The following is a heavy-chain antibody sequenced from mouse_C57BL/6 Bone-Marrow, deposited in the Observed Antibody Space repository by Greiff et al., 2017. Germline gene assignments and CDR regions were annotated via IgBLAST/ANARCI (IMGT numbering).Heavy chain of an antibody. CDR1: GFTFSDYY. CDR3: AIHYYSNYDGYGDV. J-gene: IGHJ1*03. D-gene: IGHD2-5*01. V-gene: IGHV5-12*01. Sequence: EVKLVESGGGLVQPGGSLKLSCAASGFTFSDYYMYWVRQTPEKRLEWVAYISNGGGSTYYPDTVKGRFTISRDNAKNTLYLQMSRLKSEDTAMYYCAIHYYSNYDGYGDVWGTGPGATVTA. CDR2: ISNGGGST.